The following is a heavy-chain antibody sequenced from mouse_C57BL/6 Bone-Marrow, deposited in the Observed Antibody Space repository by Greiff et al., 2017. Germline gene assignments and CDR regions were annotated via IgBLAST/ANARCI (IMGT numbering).Heavy chain of an antibody. CDR3: TTVLLRFYAMDY. CDR2: IDPSDSYT. CDR1: GYTFTSYW. J-gene: IGHJ4*01. D-gene: IGHD1-1*01. Sequence: VQLQQPGAELVMPGASVKLSCKASGYTFTSYWMHWVKQRPGQGLEWIGEIDPSDSYTNYNQKFKGKSTLTVDKSSSTAYMQLSSLTSEDSAVYYGTTVLLRFYAMDYWGQGTSVTVSS. V-gene: IGHV1-69*01.